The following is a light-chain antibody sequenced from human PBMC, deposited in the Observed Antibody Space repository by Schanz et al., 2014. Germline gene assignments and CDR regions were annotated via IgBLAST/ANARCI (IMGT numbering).Light chain of an antibody. Sequence: QSALTQPASVSGSPGQSITISCTGTSSDVGGYNYVSWYQHHPGKAPKLMIFEVTKRPSGVPDRFSGSKSGTSASLAISGLQAEDEADYYCCSYAGSYTLWVFGGGTKLTVL. CDR1: SSDVGGYNY. CDR2: EVT. J-gene: IGLJ3*02. V-gene: IGLV2-11*01. CDR3: CSYAGSYTLWV.